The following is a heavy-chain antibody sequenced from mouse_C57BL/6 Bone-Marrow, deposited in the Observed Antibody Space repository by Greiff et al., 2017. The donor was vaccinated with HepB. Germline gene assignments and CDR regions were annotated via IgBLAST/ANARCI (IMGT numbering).Heavy chain of an antibody. V-gene: IGHV1-82*01. CDR1: GYAFSSSW. D-gene: IGHD2-12*01. CDR2: IYPGDGDT. CDR3: ARSPYSRYAMDY. J-gene: IGHJ4*01. Sequence: VKLMESGPELVKPGASVKISCKASGYAFSSSWMNWVKQRPGKGLEWIGRIYPGDGDTNYNGKFKGKATLTADKSSSTAYMQLSSLTSEDSAVYFCARSPYSRYAMDYWGQGTSVTVSS.